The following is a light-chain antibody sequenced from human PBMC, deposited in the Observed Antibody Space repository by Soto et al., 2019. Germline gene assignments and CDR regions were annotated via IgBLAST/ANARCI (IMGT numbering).Light chain of an antibody. Sequence: DIQLTQSPSLLSASVGDRVTITCRASQGISSFLAWYQQKPGGTPKLLIYAASTLQSGVPSRFSGSGSGTDFTLTITSLQPEDFATYYCQQLHTYPYTFGQGTKLEIK. CDR1: QGISSF. V-gene: IGKV1-9*01. CDR3: QQLHTYPYT. CDR2: AAS. J-gene: IGKJ2*01.